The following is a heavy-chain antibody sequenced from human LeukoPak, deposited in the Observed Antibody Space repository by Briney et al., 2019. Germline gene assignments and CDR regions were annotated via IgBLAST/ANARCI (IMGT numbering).Heavy chain of an antibody. CDR2: IYYSGST. J-gene: IGHJ4*02. CDR1: GGSISSGGYY. Sequence: SETLSLTCTVSGGSISSGGYYWSWIRQHPGKGLEWIGCIYYSGSTYYNPSLKSRVTISVDTSKNQFSLKLSSVTAADTAVYYCARDRFGISRYYFDCWGQGTLVTVSS. V-gene: IGHV4-31*03. CDR3: ARDRFGISRYYFDC. D-gene: IGHD3-10*01.